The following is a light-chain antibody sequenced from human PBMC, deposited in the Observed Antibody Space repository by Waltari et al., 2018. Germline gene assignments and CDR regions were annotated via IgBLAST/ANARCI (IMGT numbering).Light chain of an antibody. Sequence: EIVLTQSPATLSLSPGERATLSCRASQSVSSYLAWYQQKPGQAPRLLIYDASNRATGIPARCSGSGSGTDFTLTISSLEPEDFAVYYCQHRGTFGQGTKVEIK. V-gene: IGKV3-11*01. CDR1: QSVSSY. CDR2: DAS. J-gene: IGKJ1*01. CDR3: QHRGT.